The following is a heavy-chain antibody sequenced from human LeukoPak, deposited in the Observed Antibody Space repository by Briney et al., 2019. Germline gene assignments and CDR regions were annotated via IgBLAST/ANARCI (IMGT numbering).Heavy chain of an antibody. V-gene: IGHV3-30*02. CDR2: IRYDGSNR. CDR3: AKESTIFGVVIMEALDY. J-gene: IGHJ4*02. D-gene: IGHD3-3*01. Sequence: GGSLRLSCAASGFTFSSYGMHWVRQAPGKGLEWVAFIRYDGSNRHYADSVKGRFTISRDNSKNTLYLQMNSLRAEDTAVYYCAKESTIFGVVIMEALDYWGQGTLVTVSS. CDR1: GFTFSSYG.